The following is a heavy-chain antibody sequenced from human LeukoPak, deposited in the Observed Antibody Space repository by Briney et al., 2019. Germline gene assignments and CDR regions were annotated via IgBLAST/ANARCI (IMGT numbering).Heavy chain of an antibody. V-gene: IGHV1-2*02. J-gene: IGHJ4*02. CDR2: INPNSGGT. CDR1: GYTFTGYY. D-gene: IGHD6-13*01. CDR3: ARAWYSSSWYLVY. Sequence: ASVKVSCKASGYTFTGYYMHWVRQAPGQGREWMGWINPNSGGTNYAQKFQGRDTINRDTSISTAYMELSRLRSDDTAVYYCARAWYSSSWYLVYWGQGTLVTVSS.